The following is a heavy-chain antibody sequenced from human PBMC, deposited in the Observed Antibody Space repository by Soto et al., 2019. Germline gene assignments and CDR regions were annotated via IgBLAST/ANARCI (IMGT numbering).Heavy chain of an antibody. CDR1: GYTFTSYG. Sequence: ASVKLSCKASGYTFTSYGISWVRQAPGQGLEWMGWISAYNGNTNYAQKLQGRVTMTTDTSTSTAYMELRSLRSDDTAVYYCARDGGGRYCSGGSCYSEAVGDAFDIWGQGTMVTVSS. V-gene: IGHV1-18*01. CDR2: ISAYNGNT. J-gene: IGHJ3*02. CDR3: ARDGGGRYCSGGSCYSEAVGDAFDI. D-gene: IGHD2-15*01.